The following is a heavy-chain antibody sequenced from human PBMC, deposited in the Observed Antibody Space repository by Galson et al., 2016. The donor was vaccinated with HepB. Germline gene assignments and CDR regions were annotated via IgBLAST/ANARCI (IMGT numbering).Heavy chain of an antibody. V-gene: IGHV1-69*13. CDR1: GGTFSSYG. CDR2: IIPISGAR. Sequence: SVKVSCKASGGTFSSYGINWVRQAPGQGLGWMGGIIPISGARNYAQKYQDRVTLTADESTRTAYMELNSLRTEDTAVYYCARGGGAYCSGKSYYFFGCWGQGTLVTVSS. D-gene: IGHD2-15*01. CDR3: ARGGGAYCSGKSYYFFGC. J-gene: IGHJ5*01.